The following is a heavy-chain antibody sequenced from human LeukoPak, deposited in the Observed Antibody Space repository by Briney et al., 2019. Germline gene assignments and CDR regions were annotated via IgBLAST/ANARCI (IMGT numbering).Heavy chain of an antibody. V-gene: IGHV3-7*01. CDR2: IKQDGSEK. J-gene: IGHJ6*02. CDR3: ASEDYYGSGNYVAWGGAFDV. CDR1: GFGFSSYW. D-gene: IGHD3-10*01. Sequence: GGSLRLSCEASGFGFSSYWMTWVRQTPGKGLEWVANIKQDGSEKYYLDSVKGRFTISRDNAKISVYLKMNSLRAEDTAVYYGASEDYYGSGNYVAWGGAFDVWGQGTTVIVSS.